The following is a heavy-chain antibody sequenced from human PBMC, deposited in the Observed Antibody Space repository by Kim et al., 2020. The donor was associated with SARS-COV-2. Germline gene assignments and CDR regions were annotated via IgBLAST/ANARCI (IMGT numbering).Heavy chain of an antibody. Sequence: ASVKVSCKASGYIFTSHPINWVRQAPGQGLEWMGWINTDTGNTTYARGFTGRFAFSLDTSVSTAYLQISGVKPEDTAVYYCAREDLAYDDYWNYWGQGTL. V-gene: IGHV7-4-1*02. CDR3: AREDLAYDDYWNY. D-gene: IGHD3-16*01. CDR1: GYIFTSHP. J-gene: IGHJ4*02. CDR2: INTDTGNT.